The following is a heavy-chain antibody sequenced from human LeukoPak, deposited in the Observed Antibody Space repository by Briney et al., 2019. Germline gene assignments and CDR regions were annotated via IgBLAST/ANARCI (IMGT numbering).Heavy chain of an antibody. CDR3: AKDWYNWNDYYYYGMDV. CDR2: ISYDGSNK. Sequence: GGSLRLSCAASGFTFSSYGMHWVRQAPGKGLEWVAVISYDGSNKYYADSVKDRFTISRDNSKNTLYLQMNSLRAEDTAVYYCAKDWYNWNDYYYYGMDVWGKGTTVTVSS. D-gene: IGHD1-1*01. J-gene: IGHJ6*04. CDR1: GFTFSSYG. V-gene: IGHV3-30*18.